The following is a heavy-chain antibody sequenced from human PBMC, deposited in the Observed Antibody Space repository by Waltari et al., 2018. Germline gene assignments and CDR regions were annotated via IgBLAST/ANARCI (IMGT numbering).Heavy chain of an antibody. Sequence: QLQLQESGPGLVKPSETLSLTCPVSGGSISSSSYYWGWIRQPPGKGLEWIGSIYYSGSTYYNPSLKSRVTISVDTSKNQFSLKLSSVTAADTAVYYCARFLSIVGATNYFDYWGQGTLVTVSS. D-gene: IGHD1-26*01. CDR1: GGSISSSSYY. CDR2: IYYSGST. J-gene: IGHJ4*02. CDR3: ARFLSIVGATNYFDY. V-gene: IGHV4-39*07.